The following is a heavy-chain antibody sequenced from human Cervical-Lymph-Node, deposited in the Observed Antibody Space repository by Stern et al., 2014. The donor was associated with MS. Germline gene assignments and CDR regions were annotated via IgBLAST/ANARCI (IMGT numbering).Heavy chain of an antibody. CDR1: GGSIRSYY. D-gene: IGHD3-9*01. CDR2: IYYSGST. V-gene: IGHV4-59*01. CDR3: ARATDILTGHYPYYFDY. Sequence: QVQLQESGPGLVKPSETLYLTCSVSGGSIRSYYWSWIRQPPGKGLEWIGYIYYSGSTNYNPSLKSRVTISVDTSKNQFSLKLSPVTAADTAVYYCARATDILTGHYPYYFDYWGQGTLVTVSS. J-gene: IGHJ4*02.